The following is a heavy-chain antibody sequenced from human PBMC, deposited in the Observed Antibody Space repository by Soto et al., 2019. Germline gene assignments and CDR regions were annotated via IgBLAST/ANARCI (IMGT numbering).Heavy chain of an antibody. J-gene: IGHJ5*02. CDR3: ATRVLGYCSSTSCPSRVDWFDP. CDR1: GGSFSGYY. CDR2: INHSGST. Sequence: QVQLQQWGAGLLKPSETLSLTCAVYGGSFSGYYWSWIRQPPGKGLEWIGEINHSGSTNYNPSLKGRVTISVDTSKNQFSLKLSSVTAADTAVYYCATRVLGYCSSTSCPSRVDWFDPWGQGTLVTVSS. V-gene: IGHV4-34*01. D-gene: IGHD2-2*01.